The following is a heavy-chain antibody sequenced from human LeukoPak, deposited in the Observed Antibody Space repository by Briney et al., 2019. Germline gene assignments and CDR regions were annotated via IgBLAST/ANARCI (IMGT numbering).Heavy chain of an antibody. CDR3: AKDMGTESYYYDSSGYPWSSDY. J-gene: IGHJ4*02. CDR1: GFTFSSYA. D-gene: IGHD3-22*01. CDR2: ISGSGGST. Sequence: GGSLRLSCAASGFTFSSYAMSWVSQAPGKGLEWVSAISGSGGSTYYADSVKGRFTISRDNSKNTLYLQMNSLRAEDTAVYYCAKDMGTESYYYDSSGYPWSSDYWGQGTLVTVSS. V-gene: IGHV3-23*01.